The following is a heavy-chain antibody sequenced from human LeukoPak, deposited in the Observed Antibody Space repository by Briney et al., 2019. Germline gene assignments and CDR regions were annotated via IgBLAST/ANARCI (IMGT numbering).Heavy chain of an antibody. CDR3: ARDYCSSTSCLFDY. D-gene: IGHD2-2*01. Sequence: ASVKVSCKASGYTFTGYHMHWVRQAPGQGLEWMGWINPNSGDTNYAQKFQGRVTMTRDTSISTAYMELSRLRSDDTAVYYCARDYCSSTSCLFDYWGQGTLVTVSS. CDR2: INPNSGDT. CDR1: GYTFTGYH. V-gene: IGHV1-2*02. J-gene: IGHJ4*02.